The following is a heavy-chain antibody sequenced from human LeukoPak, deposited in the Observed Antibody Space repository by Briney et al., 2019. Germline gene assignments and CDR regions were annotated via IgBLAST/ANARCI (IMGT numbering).Heavy chain of an antibody. V-gene: IGHV5-51*01. Sequence: PGASLQISCQGSGSSFTSYWIGWGRQLPGKGLEWMGIIYPGDSDTRYSPSFQGQVTISADKSISTAYLQWSSLKASDTAMYYCARHARGSGSYSYYYYYMDVWGKGTTVTVSS. CDR2: IYPGDSDT. J-gene: IGHJ6*03. CDR1: GSSFTSYW. CDR3: ARHARGSGSYSYYYYYMDV. D-gene: IGHD3-10*01.